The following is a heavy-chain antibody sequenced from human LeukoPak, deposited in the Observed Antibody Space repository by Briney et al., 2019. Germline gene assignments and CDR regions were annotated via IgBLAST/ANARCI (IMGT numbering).Heavy chain of an antibody. D-gene: IGHD3-10*01. J-gene: IGHJ5*02. V-gene: IGHV4-59*01. CDR2: IYYSGST. CDR3: ARLGAYYYGSGTGNWFDP. Sequence: SETLSLTCTVSVGSISSYYWSWIRQPPGKGLEWLGYIYYSGSTNYNPSLKSRVTISVDTSKNQFSLKLSSVTAADTAVYYCARLGAYYYGSGTGNWFDPWGQGTLVTVSS. CDR1: VGSISSYY.